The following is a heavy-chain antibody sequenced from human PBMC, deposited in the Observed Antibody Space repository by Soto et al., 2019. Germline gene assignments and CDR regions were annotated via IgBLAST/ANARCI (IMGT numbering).Heavy chain of an antibody. CDR3: ATGHYYDTSGYNYGPDALGI. J-gene: IGHJ3*02. V-gene: IGHV1-69*06. CDR2: IIPIFGTA. CDR1: GGTFSSYA. D-gene: IGHD3-22*01. Sequence: SVKVSCKASGGTFSSYAISWVRQAPGQGLEWMGGIIPIFGTANYAQKFQGRVTITADKSTSTAYMELSSLRSEDTAVYYCATGHYYDTSGYNYGPDALGIWGQGRMVTVSS.